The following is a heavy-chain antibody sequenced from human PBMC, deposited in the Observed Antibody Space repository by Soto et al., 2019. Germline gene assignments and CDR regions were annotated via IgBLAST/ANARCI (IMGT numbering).Heavy chain of an antibody. CDR3: AKASETVPTTYFDY. CDR1: GVTFDDYA. CDR2: ISWNSGSI. J-gene: IGHJ4*02. Sequence: GGSLRLSCASSGVTFDDYAMHGFRQAPGKGLEWVSGISWNSGSIGYADSVKGRFTTSRDNAKNSLYLQMNSLRAEDTDLYYCAKASETVPTTYFDYWGQGNQVTVSS. D-gene: IGHD2-2*01. V-gene: IGHV3-9*01.